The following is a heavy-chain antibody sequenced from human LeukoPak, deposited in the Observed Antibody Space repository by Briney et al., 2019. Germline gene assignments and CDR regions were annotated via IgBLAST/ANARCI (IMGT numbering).Heavy chain of an antibody. CDR1: GYTFTSYG. D-gene: IGHD3-22*01. V-gene: IGHV1-18*01. J-gene: IGHJ4*02. CDR2: ISAYNGNT. CDR3: ARAIPGDYYDRDYYFDY. Sequence: ASVKVSCKASGYTFTSYGISWVRQAPGQGLEWMGWISAYNGNTNYAQKLQGRVTMTTDTSTSTAYMELRSLRSDDTAVYYCARAIPGDYYDRDYYFDYWGQGTLVTVSS.